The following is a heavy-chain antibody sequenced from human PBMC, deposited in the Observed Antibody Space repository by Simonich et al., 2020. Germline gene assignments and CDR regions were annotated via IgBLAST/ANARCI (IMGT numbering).Heavy chain of an antibody. CDR2: ISGSGGST. V-gene: IGHV3-23*01. D-gene: IGHD1-26*01. J-gene: IGHJ5*02. CDR3: AKDSSLVGATDWFDP. Sequence: EVQLLESGGGLVQPGGSLRLSCAASGFTFSSYAKSWVRQAPGMRVECVSAISGSGGSTYYADSVKGRFTISRDNSKNTLYLQMNSLRAEDTAVYYCAKDSSLVGATDWFDPWGQGTLVTVSS. CDR1: GFTFSSYA.